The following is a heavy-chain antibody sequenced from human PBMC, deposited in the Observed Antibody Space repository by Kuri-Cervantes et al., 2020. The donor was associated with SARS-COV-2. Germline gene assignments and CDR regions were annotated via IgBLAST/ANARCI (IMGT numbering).Heavy chain of an antibody. Sequence: ASVKVSCKASGYTFTSYGISWVRQAPGQGLEWMGWISAYNGNTNYAQKLQGRVTITADKSTSTAYMELSSLRSEDTAVHYCARAQGLAYSSSWYYYYYGMDVWGQGTMVTVSS. D-gene: IGHD6-13*01. CDR1: GYTFTSYG. CDR2: ISAYNGNT. V-gene: IGHV1-18*01. CDR3: ARAQGLAYSSSWYYYYYGMDV. J-gene: IGHJ6*01.